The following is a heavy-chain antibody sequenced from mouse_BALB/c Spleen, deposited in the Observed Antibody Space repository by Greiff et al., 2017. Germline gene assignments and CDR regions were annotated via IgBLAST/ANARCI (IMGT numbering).Heavy chain of an antibody. D-gene: IGHD2-1*01. CDR1: GFTFSSFG. Sequence: EVKVVESGGGLVQPGGSRKLSCAASGFTFSSFGMHWVRQAPEKGLEWVAYISSGSSTIYYADTVKGRFTISRDNPKNTLFLQMTSLRSEDTAMYYCARSDYGNYRGAFAYWGQGTLVTVSA. CDR3: ARSDYGNYRGAFAY. J-gene: IGHJ3*01. V-gene: IGHV5-17*02. CDR2: ISSGSSTI.